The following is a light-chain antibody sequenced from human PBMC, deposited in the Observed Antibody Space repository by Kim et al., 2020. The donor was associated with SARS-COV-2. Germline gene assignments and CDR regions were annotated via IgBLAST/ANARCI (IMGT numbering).Light chain of an antibody. Sequence: SYELTQPPSVSVSPGQTASITCSGDKLGDKYASWYQQKPGQSPVVVIYQDNKRPSGIPERFSGSSSGNTATLTIGETQAMDEADYYCQAWDSNTVVFGGGTKLTVL. CDR2: QDN. CDR1: KLGDKY. CDR3: QAWDSNTVV. V-gene: IGLV3-1*01. J-gene: IGLJ2*01.